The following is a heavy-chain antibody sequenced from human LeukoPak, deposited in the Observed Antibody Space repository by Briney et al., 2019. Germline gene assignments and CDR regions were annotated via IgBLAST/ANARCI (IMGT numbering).Heavy chain of an antibody. D-gene: IGHD3-22*01. V-gene: IGHV1-46*01. Sequence: ASVKVSCKASGYTFTSYYMHWVRQAPGQGLEWMGIINPSGGSTSYAQKFQGRITMTRDTSTSTVYMELSSLRSEDTAVYYCARGLSYYYDSSGYSGYWGQGTLVTVSS. CDR1: GYTFTSYY. CDR2: INPSGGST. J-gene: IGHJ4*02. CDR3: ARGLSYYYDSSGYSGY.